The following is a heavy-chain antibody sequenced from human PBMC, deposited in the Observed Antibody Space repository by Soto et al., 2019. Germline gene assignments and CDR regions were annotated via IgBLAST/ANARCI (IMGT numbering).Heavy chain of an antibody. CDR1: GFTFSSYG. Sequence: GGSLRLSCAASGFTFSSYGRHWVRQAPGKGLEWVAVISYDGSNKYYADSVKGRFTISRDNSKNTLYLQMNSLRAEDTAVYYCAKWENGMDVWGQGTTVTVSS. J-gene: IGHJ6*02. CDR3: AKWENGMDV. V-gene: IGHV3-30*18. CDR2: ISYDGSNK. D-gene: IGHD1-26*01.